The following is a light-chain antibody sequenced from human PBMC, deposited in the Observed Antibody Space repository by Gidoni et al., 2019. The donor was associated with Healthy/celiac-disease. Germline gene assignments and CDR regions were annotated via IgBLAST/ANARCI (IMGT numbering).Light chain of an antibody. CDR1: QGISSY. CDR2: AAS. CDR3: QQLNSYPGYT. J-gene: IGKJ2*01. V-gene: IGKV1-9*01. Sequence: DIPLTPSPSFLSASVGDRVTITCRASQGISSYLAWYQQKPGKAPKLLIYAASTLQSGVPSRFSGSGSGTEFTLTISSLQPEDFATYYCQQLNSYPGYTFGQGTKLEIK.